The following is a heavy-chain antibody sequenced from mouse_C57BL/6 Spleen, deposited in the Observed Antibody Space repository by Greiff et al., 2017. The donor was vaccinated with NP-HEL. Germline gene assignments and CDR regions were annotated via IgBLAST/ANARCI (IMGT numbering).Heavy chain of an antibody. CDR1: GFNIKDDY. V-gene: IGHV14-4*01. J-gene: IGHJ2*01. CDR2: IDPENGDT. Sequence: EVKLVESGAELVRPGASVKLSCTASGFNIKDDYMHWVKQRPEQGLEWIGWIDPENGDTEYASKFQGKATITADTSSNTAYLQLSSLTSEDTAVYYCTTNGSRLLNFDYWGQGTTLTVSS. CDR3: TTNGSRLLNFDY. D-gene: IGHD1-1*01.